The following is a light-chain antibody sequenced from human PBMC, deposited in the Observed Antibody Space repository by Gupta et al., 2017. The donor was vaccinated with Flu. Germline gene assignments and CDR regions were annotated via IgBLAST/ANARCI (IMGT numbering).Light chain of an antibody. CDR3: AAGDDSLNGVV. V-gene: IGLV1-44*01. CDR1: SSDIGSNT. J-gene: IGLJ2*01. CDR2: SNN. Sequence: QSVLTQPPSASGTPWQTVTISCSGSSSDIGSNTVNWYQPLPGTAPKRLIYSNNQRPSGVPDRFSGAKAGTAASLAISGLQSEDEADDYCAAGDDSLNGVVFGGGTKLTVL.